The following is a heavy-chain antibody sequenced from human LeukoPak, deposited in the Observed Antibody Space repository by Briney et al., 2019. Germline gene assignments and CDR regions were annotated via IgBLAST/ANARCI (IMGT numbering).Heavy chain of an antibody. J-gene: IGHJ4*02. CDR3: AKFHVNFSSGWLRSFDY. CDR1: GFTFSSYA. CDR2: ISGSGGST. V-gene: IGHV3-23*01. D-gene: IGHD6-19*01. Sequence: PGGSLRLSCAASGFTFSSYATSWVRQAPGKGLGWVSAISGSGGSTYYADSVKGRFTISRDNSKNTLYLQMNSLRAEDTAIYYCAKFHVNFSSGWLRSFDYWGQGTLVTVSS.